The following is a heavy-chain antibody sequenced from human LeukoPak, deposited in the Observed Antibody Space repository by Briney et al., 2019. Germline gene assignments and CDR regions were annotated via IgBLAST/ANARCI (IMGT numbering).Heavy chain of an antibody. D-gene: IGHD6-13*01. CDR3: ARDHSIAAAGVDS. CDR2: INQDGGEK. CDR1: GFTFSDYW. V-gene: IGHV3-7*03. Sequence: GGSLRLSCAASGFTFSDYWMSWVRQAPGKGLQWVANINQDGGEKYYVDSVRGRFTISRDNGKNSLYLQMSSLRAEDTAVYYCARDHSIAAAGVDSRGQGTLVTVSS. J-gene: IGHJ4*02.